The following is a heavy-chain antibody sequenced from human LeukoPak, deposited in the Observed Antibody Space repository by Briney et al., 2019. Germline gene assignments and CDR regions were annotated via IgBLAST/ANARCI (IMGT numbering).Heavy chain of an antibody. CDR1: GSPFTAYY. CDR3: ARGPGHYDSSGYYYVNYYYYMDV. D-gene: IGHD3-22*01. Sequence: GASVKVSCKASGSPFTAYYLPWWRRAPGQGLEWMDWINPNSGGTNYAQKFQGRVAMTRDTSISTAYMELSRLRSDDTAVYYCARGPGHYDSSGYYYVNYYYYMDVWGKGTTVTVSS. J-gene: IGHJ6*03. V-gene: IGHV1-2*02. CDR2: INPNSGGT.